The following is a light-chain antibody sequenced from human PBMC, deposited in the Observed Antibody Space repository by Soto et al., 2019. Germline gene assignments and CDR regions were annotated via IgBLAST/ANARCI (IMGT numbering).Light chain of an antibody. J-gene: IGKJ2*01. Sequence: DVVMTQSPLSLPVTRGQPASISCRSSQGLVHSNVGTFLNCYHQRPGQSPRRLIYQVSKRDSGVPDRFSGSESGNDFTLKISRVEAEDVGVYYCMQGTHWPYTFGQGTKLEIK. CDR3: MQGTHWPYT. CDR2: QVS. V-gene: IGKV2-30*02. CDR1: QGLVHSNVGTF.